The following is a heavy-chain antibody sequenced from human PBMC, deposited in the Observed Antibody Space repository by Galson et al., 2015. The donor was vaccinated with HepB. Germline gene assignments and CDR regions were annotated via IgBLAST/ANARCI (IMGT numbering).Heavy chain of an antibody. CDR2: ISSSGTTI. V-gene: IGHV3-11*01. D-gene: IGHD3-22*01. CDR3: ARDRAYYDSSGYYYELFDS. CDR1: GFTFSDYY. Sequence: SLRLSCAASGFTFSDYYMSWIRQAPGKGLEWVSYISSSGTTIYYADSVKGRFTISRDNAKNSLYLQMNSLRAEDTAVYYCARDRAYYDSSGYYYELFDSWGHGTLVTVSS. J-gene: IGHJ4*01.